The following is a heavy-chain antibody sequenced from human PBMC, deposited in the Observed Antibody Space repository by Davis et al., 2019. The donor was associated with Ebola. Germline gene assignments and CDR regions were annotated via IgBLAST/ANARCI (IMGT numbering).Heavy chain of an antibody. V-gene: IGHV1-46*01. CDR2: INPSGGST. J-gene: IGHJ4*02. CDR3: ARVRIAAAGSITFDY. CDR1: GYTFTSYY. Sequence: ASVKVSCKASGYTFTSYYMHWVRQAPGQGLEWIGIINPSGGSTSYAQKFQGRVTMTRDTSTSTVYMELSRLRSDDTAVYYCARVRIAAAGSITFDYWGQGTLVTVSS. D-gene: IGHD6-13*01.